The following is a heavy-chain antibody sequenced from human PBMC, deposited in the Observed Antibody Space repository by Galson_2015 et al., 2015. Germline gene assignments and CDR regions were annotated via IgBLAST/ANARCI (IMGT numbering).Heavy chain of an antibody. Sequence: SLRLSCAASGFTFSSYAMHWARQAPGKGLEWVAVISSDGSNKQYAGSEKGRFTISRDNSKNTLYLQMNSLRADDTAVYYCARVHSSGWYHLDYWGQGSLVTVSS. CDR3: ARVHSSGWYHLDY. J-gene: IGHJ4*02. CDR1: GFTFSSYA. D-gene: IGHD6-19*01. CDR2: ISSDGSNK. V-gene: IGHV3-30-3*01.